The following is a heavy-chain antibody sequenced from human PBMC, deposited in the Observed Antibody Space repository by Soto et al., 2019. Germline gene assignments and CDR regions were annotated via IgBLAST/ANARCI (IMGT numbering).Heavy chain of an antibody. D-gene: IGHD2-2*01. CDR1: GYTFTSYG. CDR2: ISAYNGNT. CDR3: ARDQRGEEIVLVPAATPSYYYYGMDV. J-gene: IGHJ6*02. Sequence: QVQLVQSGAEVKKPGASVKVSCKASGYTFTSYGISWVRQAPGQGLEWMGWISAYNGNTNYAQKLQGRVTMTTDTSTSTAYMELRSLRSDGTAVYYCARDQRGEEIVLVPAATPSYYYYGMDVWGQGTTVTVSS. V-gene: IGHV1-18*01.